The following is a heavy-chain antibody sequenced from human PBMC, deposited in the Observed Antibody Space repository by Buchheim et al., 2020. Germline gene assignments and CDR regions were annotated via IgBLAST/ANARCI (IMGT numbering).Heavy chain of an antibody. V-gene: IGHV4-34*01. Sequence: QVQLQQWGAGLLKPSETLSLTCAVYGGSFSGYYWSWIRQPPGKGLEWIGEINHSGSTNYNPSLKSRVTISVDTSKNQFSLRLSSVTAADTAVYYCARGVGFTAAGTNWFDPWGQGTL. CDR1: GGSFSGYY. J-gene: IGHJ5*02. CDR3: ARGVGFTAAGTNWFDP. D-gene: IGHD6-13*01. CDR2: INHSGST.